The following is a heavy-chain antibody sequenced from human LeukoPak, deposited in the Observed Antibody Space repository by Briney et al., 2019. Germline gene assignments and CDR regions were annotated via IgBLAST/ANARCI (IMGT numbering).Heavy chain of an antibody. V-gene: IGHV1-2*02. Sequence: ASVKVSCKASGYTFTGYYMHWVRQASGQGLEWMGWINPNSGGTNYAQKFQGRVTMTRDTSISTAYMELSRLRSDDTAVYYCARDRRYNWNDVGDYWGQGTLVTVSS. CDR1: GYTFTGYY. CDR3: ARDRRYNWNDVGDY. D-gene: IGHD1-1*01. J-gene: IGHJ4*02. CDR2: INPNSGGT.